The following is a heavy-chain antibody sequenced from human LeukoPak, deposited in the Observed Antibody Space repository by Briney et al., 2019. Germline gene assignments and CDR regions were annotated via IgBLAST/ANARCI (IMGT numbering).Heavy chain of an antibody. CDR3: ARERVAAAGISLFDY. D-gene: IGHD6-13*01. J-gene: IGHJ4*02. CDR2: ISSSSSTI. CDR1: GFTFSSYS. Sequence: PGESLRLSCAASGFTFSSYSMNWVRQAPGKGLEWVSYISSSSSTIYYADSVKGRFTISRDNAKNSLYLQMNSLRAEDTAVYYCARERVAAAGISLFDYWGQGTLVTVSS. V-gene: IGHV3-48*01.